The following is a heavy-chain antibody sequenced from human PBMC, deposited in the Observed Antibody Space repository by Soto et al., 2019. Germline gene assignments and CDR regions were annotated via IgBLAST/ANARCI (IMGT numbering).Heavy chain of an antibody. D-gene: IGHD2-15*01. Sequence: QVQLMQSGAEVKKPGASMKVSCKTSGYTFSDYGVAWVRQALGQGLEWMGWISAYNGHTKYGQKFQDRVTMTTDTSTSTAYMELRSLRYDDTAVYFCARGGHIVVLVDADDNFDYWGQGTLVTVSS. J-gene: IGHJ4*02. CDR3: ARGGHIVVLVDADDNFDY. CDR2: ISAYNGHT. V-gene: IGHV1-18*01. CDR1: GYTFSDYG.